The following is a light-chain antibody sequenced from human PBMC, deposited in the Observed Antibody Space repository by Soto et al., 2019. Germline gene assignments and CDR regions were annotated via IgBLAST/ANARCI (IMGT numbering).Light chain of an antibody. CDR2: EAS. J-gene: IGKJ1*01. Sequence: MTQSPASLSVSPGERVTLSCRAGQGVSTWLAWYQHKPGQAPKLLIYEASKLQSGVPSRFSASGSVRDFTLTITSLQPEDSATYYCQQYYDFRTFGQGTKVDIK. CDR3: QQYYDFRT. CDR1: QGVSTW. V-gene: IGKV1-5*03.